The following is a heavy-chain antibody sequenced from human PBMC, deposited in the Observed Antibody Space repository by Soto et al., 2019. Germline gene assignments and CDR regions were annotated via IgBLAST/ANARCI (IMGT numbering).Heavy chain of an antibody. CDR1: GFTFSSYW. V-gene: IGHV3-74*01. J-gene: IGHJ6*02. Sequence: PGGSLRLSCAASGFTFSSYWMHWVRQAPGKGLVWVSRINSDGSSTSYADSVKGRFTISRDNAKNTLYLQMNSLRAEDTAVYYCAREIMVRGVIDYYYGMDVWGQGTTVTVSS. CDR3: AREIMVRGVIDYYYGMDV. D-gene: IGHD3-10*01. CDR2: INSDGSST.